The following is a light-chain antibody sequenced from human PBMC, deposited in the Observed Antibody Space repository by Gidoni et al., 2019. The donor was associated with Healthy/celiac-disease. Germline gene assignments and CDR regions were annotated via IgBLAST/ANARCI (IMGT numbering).Light chain of an antibody. CDR3: QQYGSSRT. CDR1: QSVSSNY. Sequence: ELVLTQSPGTLSLSPGERATLSCRASQSVSSNYLAWYQQKPGQAPRLLIYGASSRATGIPDRFSGSGSGTDFTLTSSRLEPEDFAVYYCQQYGSSRTFGQGTKVEIK. V-gene: IGKV3-20*01. J-gene: IGKJ1*01. CDR2: GAS.